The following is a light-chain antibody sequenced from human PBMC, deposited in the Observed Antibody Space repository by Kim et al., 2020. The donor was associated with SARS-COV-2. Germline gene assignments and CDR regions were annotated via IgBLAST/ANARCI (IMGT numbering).Light chain of an antibody. CDR1: SIETKG. CDR2: YDK. Sequence: APGKTAMIFCGGDSIETKGVQWYQAEPGQAPVLVIYYDKDRPSAIPERFSGSNSGNTATLTITRVEAGDEADYFCQVWDRSSDHVIFGGGTQLTVL. J-gene: IGLJ2*01. V-gene: IGLV3-21*04. CDR3: QVWDRSSDHVI.